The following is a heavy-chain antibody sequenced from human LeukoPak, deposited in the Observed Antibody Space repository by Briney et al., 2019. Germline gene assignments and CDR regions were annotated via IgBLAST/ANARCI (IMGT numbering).Heavy chain of an antibody. V-gene: IGHV3-21*01. Sequence: GGSLRLSCAASGFTFSSYSMNWVRQAPGKGLEWVSSISSSSSYIYYADSVKGRFTISRDNAKNSLYLQMNSLRAEDTAVYYCARTCGYSSSCLKPNFDYWGQGTLVTVSS. CDR1: GFTFSSYS. CDR3: ARTCGYSSSCLKPNFDY. CDR2: ISSSSSYI. D-gene: IGHD6-13*01. J-gene: IGHJ4*02.